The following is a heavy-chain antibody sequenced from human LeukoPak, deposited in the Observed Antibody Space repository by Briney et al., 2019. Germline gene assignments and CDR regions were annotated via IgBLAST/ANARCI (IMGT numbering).Heavy chain of an antibody. CDR2: IWYDGSNK. D-gene: IGHD3-16*01. J-gene: IGHJ4*02. V-gene: IGHV3-33*01. Sequence: GGSLRLSCAASGFTFSSYGMHWVRQAPGKGLEWVAVIWYDGSNKYYADSVKGRFTISRDNSKNTLYLQMNSLRAEDTAVYYCARDGPEDYFEFGGGGIFDYWGQGTLVTVSS. CDR3: ARDGPEDYFEFGGGGIFDY. CDR1: GFTFSSYG.